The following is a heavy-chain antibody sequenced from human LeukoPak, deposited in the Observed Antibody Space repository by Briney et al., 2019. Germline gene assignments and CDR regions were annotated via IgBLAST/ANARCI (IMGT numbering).Heavy chain of an antibody. Sequence: SETLSLTCAVYGGSFSGYYWSWIRQPPGKGLEWIGEINHSGSTNYNPSLKSRVTISVDTSKNQFSLKLSSVTAADTAVYYCARPGYCSGGSCPRWFDPWGQGTPVTVSS. J-gene: IGHJ5*02. D-gene: IGHD2-15*01. CDR2: INHSGST. CDR1: GGSFSGYY. CDR3: ARPGYCSGGSCPRWFDP. V-gene: IGHV4-34*01.